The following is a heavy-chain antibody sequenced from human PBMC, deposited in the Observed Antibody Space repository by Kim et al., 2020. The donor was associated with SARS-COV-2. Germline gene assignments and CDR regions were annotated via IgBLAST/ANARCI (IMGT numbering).Heavy chain of an antibody. CDR3: ARDRTNIFDGGY. Sequence: YLLDSVKGRFTISRDNAKKSLYLQMNSLTYDDTAVYYCARDRTNIFDGGYWGQGTLVTVSS. V-gene: IGHV3-7*03. D-gene: IGHD2-2*01. J-gene: IGHJ4*02.